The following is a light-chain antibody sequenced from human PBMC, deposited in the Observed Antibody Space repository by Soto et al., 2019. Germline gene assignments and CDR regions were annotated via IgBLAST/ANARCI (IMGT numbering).Light chain of an antibody. CDR3: QQRTNWPLT. V-gene: IGKV3-11*01. J-gene: IGKJ4*01. CDR2: DVS. CDR1: QSVSNS. Sequence: EIVLTQSPATLSLSPGERATLSCWASQSVSNSLAWYQQRPGQSPRLLIYDVSTRATGIPARFGGSGSGTDFTPTISSLETEDFAVYNCQQRTNWPLTFGGGTKVEI.